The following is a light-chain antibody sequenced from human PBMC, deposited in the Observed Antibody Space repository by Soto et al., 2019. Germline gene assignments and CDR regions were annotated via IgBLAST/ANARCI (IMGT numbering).Light chain of an antibody. J-gene: IGKJ2*02. V-gene: IGKV3-20*01. CDR2: GAS. CDR1: QSVPSSN. Sequence: EIVLTQSPGTLSLSPGERATLSCRASQSVPSSNLAWYQQKPGQAPRLLIYGASRRTTGIPDRFSGSGSGTDFTLTISRLEPEDCAVYYCQQFVSSSCTFGQGTKLEIK. CDR3: QQFVSSSCT.